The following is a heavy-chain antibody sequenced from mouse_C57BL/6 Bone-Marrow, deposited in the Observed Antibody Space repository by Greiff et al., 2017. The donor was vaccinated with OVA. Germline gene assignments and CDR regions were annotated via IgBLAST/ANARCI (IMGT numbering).Heavy chain of an antibody. J-gene: IGHJ4*01. V-gene: IGHV1-50*01. Sequence: QVQLQQPGAELVKPGASVKLSCKASGYTFTSYWMQWVKQRPGQGLEWIGEIDPSDSYTNYNQKFKGKATLTVDTSSSTAYMQLSSLTSEDSAVYYCARDYTTVVAIAMDYWGQGTSVTVSS. CDR3: ARDYTTVVAIAMDY. CDR1: GYTFTSYW. CDR2: IDPSDSYT. D-gene: IGHD1-1*01.